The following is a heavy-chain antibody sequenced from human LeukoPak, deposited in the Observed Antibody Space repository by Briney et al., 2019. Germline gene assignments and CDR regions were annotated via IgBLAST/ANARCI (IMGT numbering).Heavy chain of an antibody. CDR2: IKQDGSEK. CDR3: ARATMSYYYYYMDV. J-gene: IGHJ6*03. V-gene: IGHV3-7*04. CDR1: GFTFSSYW. Sequence: GGSLRLSCAASGFTFSSYWMSWVRQAPGKGLEWVANIKQDGSEKYYVDSVKGRFTISRDNAKNSLYLQMNSLRAEDTAVYYCARATMSYYYYYMDVWGKGTTVTVSS. D-gene: IGHD3-22*01.